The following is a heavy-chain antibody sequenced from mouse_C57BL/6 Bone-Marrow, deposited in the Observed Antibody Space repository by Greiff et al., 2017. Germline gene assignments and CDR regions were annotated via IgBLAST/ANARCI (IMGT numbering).Heavy chain of an antibody. V-gene: IGHV1-82*01. CDR1: GYAFSSSW. Sequence: VKLMESGPELVKPGASVKISCKASGYAFSSSWMNWVKQRPGKGLEWIGRIYPGDGDTNYNGKFKGKATLTEDKSSSTAYMQLSSLTSEDSAVYFCARDPHYYGSSSHWYFDVWGTGTTVTVSS. CDR2: IYPGDGDT. J-gene: IGHJ1*03. CDR3: ARDPHYYGSSSHWYFDV. D-gene: IGHD1-1*01.